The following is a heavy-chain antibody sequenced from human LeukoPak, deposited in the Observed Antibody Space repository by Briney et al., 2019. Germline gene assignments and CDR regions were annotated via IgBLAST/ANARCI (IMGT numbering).Heavy chain of an antibody. CDR2: ISSNGGST. CDR3: AKVVVLGAFDI. J-gene: IGHJ3*02. Sequence: GGSLRLSCAASGFTFSSYAMHWVRQAPGKGLEYVSAISSNGGSTYYANSVKGRFTISRDNSKNTLYLQMNSLRAEDTAVYYCAKVVVLGAFDIWGQGTMVTVTS. D-gene: IGHD2-2*01. CDR1: GFTFSSYA. V-gene: IGHV3-64*01.